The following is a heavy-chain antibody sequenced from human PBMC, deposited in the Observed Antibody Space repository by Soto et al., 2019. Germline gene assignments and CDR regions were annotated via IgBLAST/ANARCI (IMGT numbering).Heavy chain of an antibody. V-gene: IGHV1-2*04. J-gene: IGHJ3*02. CDR1: GYTFTGYY. CDR2: INPNSGGT. Sequence: ASVKVSCKASGYTFTGYYMHWVRQAPGQGLEWMGWINPNSGGTNYAQKFQGWVTMTRDTSISTAYMELSRLRSDDTAVYYCARGGGYCSSTSCYGDAFDIWSQGTMVTVSS. CDR3: ARGGGYCSSTSCYGDAFDI. D-gene: IGHD2-2*01.